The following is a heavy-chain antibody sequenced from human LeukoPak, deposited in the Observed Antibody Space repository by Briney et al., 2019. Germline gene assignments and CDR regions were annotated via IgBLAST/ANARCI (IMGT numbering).Heavy chain of an antibody. J-gene: IGHJ4*02. V-gene: IGHV3-43*02. CDR2: ISGDGGRT. CDR1: GFIFSDYN. Sequence: SGGSLRLSCAASGFIFSDYNMHWVHQVPGKGLEWVSIISGDGGRTSYADSVKGRVTISRDNSKNSLYLQMNGLRTEDTAFYYCAKDVSGSIDSWGQGTLVTVSS. D-gene: IGHD5/OR15-5a*01. CDR3: AKDVSGSIDS.